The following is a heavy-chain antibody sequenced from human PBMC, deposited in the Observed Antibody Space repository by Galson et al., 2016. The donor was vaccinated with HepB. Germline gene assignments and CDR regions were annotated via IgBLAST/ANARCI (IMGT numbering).Heavy chain of an antibody. J-gene: IGHJ3*02. CDR2: IYDSGST. CDR1: GGSVSSASYS. D-gene: IGHD2-15*01. V-gene: IGHV4-30-2*01. CDR3: ASTPEYCSGGSCFNGAAFDI. Sequence: SGGSVSSASYSWSWIRQPPGKGLEWIGYIYDSGSTYYKSSLKSRVTISVDRSKNHFSLHLSSVTAADTALYYRASTPEYCSGGSCFNGAAFDIWGQGTMVTVSS.